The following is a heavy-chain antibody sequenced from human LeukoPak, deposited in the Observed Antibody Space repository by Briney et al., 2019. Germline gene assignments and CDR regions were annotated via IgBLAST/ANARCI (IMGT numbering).Heavy chain of an antibody. Sequence: ASVKVSCKASGYTFTDYYIHWVRQAPGQGLEWMGWINPNSGGTNYAQRFQGRVTITADESTSTAYMELSRLRSDDMAVYYCARERGPRVVGVRGWFDPWGQGTLVTVSS. J-gene: IGHJ5*02. D-gene: IGHD1-26*01. V-gene: IGHV1-2*02. CDR2: INPNSGGT. CDR3: ARERGPRVVGVRGWFDP. CDR1: GYTFTDYY.